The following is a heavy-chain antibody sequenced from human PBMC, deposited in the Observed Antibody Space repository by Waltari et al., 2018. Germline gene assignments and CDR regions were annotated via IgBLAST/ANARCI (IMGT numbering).Heavy chain of an antibody. V-gene: IGHV3-21*01. J-gene: IGHJ4*02. CDR2: MSSSSSYI. D-gene: IGHD1-26*01. CDR3: ARGVVGALDY. CDR1: GLTFRRYS. Sequence: EVQLVESGGGLVKPGGSLRLSCSAPGLTFRRYSMNWVRQAPGKGLEWVSSMSSSSSYIYYADSVKGRFTISRDNAKNSLYLQMNSLRAEDTAVYYCARGVVGALDYWGQGTLVTVSS.